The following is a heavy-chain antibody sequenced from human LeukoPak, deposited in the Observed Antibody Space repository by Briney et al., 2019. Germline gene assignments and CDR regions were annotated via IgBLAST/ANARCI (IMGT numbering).Heavy chain of an antibody. CDR2: IKEDGSEK. Sequence: PGGSLRLSCAASGGTFSNYWMSWVRQAPGKGVELVANIKEDGSEKYYVDSVKGRFTISRDNAKKSLYLQMHSLRAEDPAVYYCARDLYRIVVVPHYFDYWGQGTLVTVSS. J-gene: IGHJ4*02. CDR1: GGTFSNYW. D-gene: IGHD3-22*01. CDR3: ARDLYRIVVVPHYFDY. V-gene: IGHV3-7*01.